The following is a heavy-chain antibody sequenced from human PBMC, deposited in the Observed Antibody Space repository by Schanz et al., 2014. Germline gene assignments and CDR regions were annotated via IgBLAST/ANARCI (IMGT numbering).Heavy chain of an antibody. CDR2: ISGSSSTK. V-gene: IGHV3-48*01. J-gene: IGHJ4*02. CDR3: AKHVRSLTGNDY. D-gene: IGHD3-9*01. CDR1: GFTFFGSFA. Sequence: EVQLLESGGGLVQPGGSLRLSCVASGFTFFGSFAMSWVRQAPGKGLEWVSYISGSSSTKYYADSVKGRFTISRDNAKNSLYLQMNSLRVEDTAVYYCAKHVRSLTGNDYWGQGTLVTVSS.